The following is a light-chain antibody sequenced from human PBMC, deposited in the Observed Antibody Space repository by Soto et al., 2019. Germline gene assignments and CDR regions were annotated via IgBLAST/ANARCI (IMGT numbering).Light chain of an antibody. CDR2: DVS. J-gene: IGLJ2*01. Sequence: QSVLTQPASVSGSPGQSITISCTGPSRDVGGYNYVSWYQQHPGKAPKLMIYDVSNRPSGVSNRFSGSKSGNTASLTISGLQAEDEADYYCSSYTSSSTRVFGGGTKLTVL. V-gene: IGLV2-14*01. CDR1: SRDVGGYNY. CDR3: SSYTSSSTRV.